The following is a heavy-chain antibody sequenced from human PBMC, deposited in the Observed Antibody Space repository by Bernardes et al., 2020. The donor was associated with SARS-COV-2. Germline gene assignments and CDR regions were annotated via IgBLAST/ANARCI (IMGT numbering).Heavy chain of an antibody. V-gene: IGHV3-48*01. CDR2: ISSASSLI. CDR3: AKDPRTKAVAVAGTTYFDY. CDR1: GFTFSDYS. D-gene: IGHD6-13*01. Sequence: GGSLRLSCAASGFTFSDYSMNWVRQAPGKGLEWLSYISSASSLIQYADSVKGRFTISRDNAKNTLYLQMNTLSAEDTAVYYCAKDPRTKAVAVAGTTYFDYWGLGTLVTVSS. J-gene: IGHJ4*02.